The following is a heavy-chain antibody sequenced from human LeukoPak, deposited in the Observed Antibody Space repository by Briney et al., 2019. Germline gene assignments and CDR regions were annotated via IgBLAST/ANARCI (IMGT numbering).Heavy chain of an antibody. CDR1: EYTFSGHF. J-gene: IGHJ3*01. D-gene: IGHD6-19*01. Sequence: ASVKVSCKASEYTFSGHFVHWMRQAPGQGLEWVGWINPNSGGTNYAQKFQGRVTLTRDTSAGTAYMDLSSLRSDDTAVYYCAQSIAVPRIPTFDVWGQGTVVAVSS. CDR3: AQSIAVPRIPTFDV. V-gene: IGHV1-2*02. CDR2: INPNSGGT.